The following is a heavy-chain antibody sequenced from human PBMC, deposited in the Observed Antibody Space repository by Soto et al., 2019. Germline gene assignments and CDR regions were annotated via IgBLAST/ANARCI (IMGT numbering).Heavy chain of an antibody. V-gene: IGHV3-74*01. J-gene: IGHJ4*02. Sequence: EVQLVESGGGLVQPGGSLRLSCAASGFTFSSYWMHWVRRAPGKGLVWVSRINSDGSSTSYADSVKGRFTISRDNAKNTLYLQMNSLRAEDTAVYYCARVGYSYGQNFDYWGQGTLVTVSS. CDR2: INSDGSST. D-gene: IGHD5-18*01. CDR1: GFTFSSYW. CDR3: ARVGYSYGQNFDY.